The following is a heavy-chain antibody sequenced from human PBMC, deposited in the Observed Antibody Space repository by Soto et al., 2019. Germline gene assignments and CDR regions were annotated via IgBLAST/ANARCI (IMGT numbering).Heavy chain of an antibody. J-gene: IGHJ4*02. Sequence: EVQLLESGGGLVQPGRSLRLSCAASGFTFSSYAMNWVRQAPGKGLEWVSAMSGTGGSTYYADSVKGRFTISRDNSKNTLYLQMNCLRVEDTAVCYCAKAAFSSGWSPSYFDYWGQGTLVIGSS. D-gene: IGHD6-19*01. CDR1: GFTFSSYA. V-gene: IGHV3-23*01. CDR2: MSGTGGST. CDR3: AKAAFSSGWSPSYFDY.